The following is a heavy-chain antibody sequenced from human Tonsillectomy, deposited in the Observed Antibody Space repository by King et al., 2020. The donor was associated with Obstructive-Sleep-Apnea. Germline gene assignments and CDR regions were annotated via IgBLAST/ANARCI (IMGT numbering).Heavy chain of an antibody. D-gene: IGHD3-22*01. CDR3: ARDRGVSSGYYYFGMDV. CDR1: GGTFSSYA. V-gene: IGHV1-69*01. Sequence: QLVQSGAEVKKPGSSVKVSCKASGGTFSSYAISWVRQAPGQGLEWMGGIIPIFGTTNYAQKFQGRVTITADESTSTAYMELSSLRSEDTAVYYCARDRGVSSGYYYFGMDVWGQGTTVTVSS. J-gene: IGHJ6*02. CDR2: IIPIFGTT.